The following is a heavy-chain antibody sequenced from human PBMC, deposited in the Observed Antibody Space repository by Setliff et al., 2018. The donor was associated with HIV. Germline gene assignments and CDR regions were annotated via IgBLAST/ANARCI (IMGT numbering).Heavy chain of an antibody. CDR2: LYWNDDK. CDR1: SEVG. CDR3: AHSTFVAAAGGFDY. V-gene: IGHV2-5*01. Sequence: SEVGVGWIRQPPGKALEWLALLYWNDDKRYSPSLKSRLTITKDTSKNQVVLTMTNMDPVDTATYYCAHSTFVAAAGGFDYWGQGTLVTVSS. D-gene: IGHD6-13*01. J-gene: IGHJ4*02.